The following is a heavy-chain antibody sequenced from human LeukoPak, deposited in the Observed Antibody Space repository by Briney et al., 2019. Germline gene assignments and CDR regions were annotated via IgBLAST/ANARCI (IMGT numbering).Heavy chain of an antibody. J-gene: IGHJ4*02. V-gene: IGHV1-2*02. CDR2: INPNSGGT. D-gene: IGHD2-15*01. CDR1: GYTFTGYY. Sequence: GAPVKVSCKASGYTFTGYYMHWVRQAPGQGLEWMGWINPNSGGTNYAQKFQGRVTMTRDTSISTAYMELSRLRSDDTAVYYCARGGRIVVVVAATYDYWGQGTLVTVSS. CDR3: ARGGRIVVVVAATYDY.